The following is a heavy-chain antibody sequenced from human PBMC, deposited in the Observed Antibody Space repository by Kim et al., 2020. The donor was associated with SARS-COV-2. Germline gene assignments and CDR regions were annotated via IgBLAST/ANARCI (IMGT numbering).Heavy chain of an antibody. CDR3: AKMGDWRQWGWGLAYFDY. V-gene: IGHV3-23*01. CDR2: ISGSGGST. D-gene: IGHD3-16*01. CDR1: GFTFSSYA. J-gene: IGHJ4*02. Sequence: GGSLRLSCAASGFTFSSYAMSWVRQAPGKGLEWVSAISGSGGSTYYADSVKGRFTISRDNSKNTLYLQMNSLRAEDTAVYYCAKMGDWRQWGWGLAYFDYWGQGTLVTISS.